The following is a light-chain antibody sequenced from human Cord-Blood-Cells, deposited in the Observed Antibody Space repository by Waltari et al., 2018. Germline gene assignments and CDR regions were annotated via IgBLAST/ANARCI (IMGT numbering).Light chain of an antibody. V-gene: IGKV3-15*01. CDR2: GVS. CDR1: QCVSSN. CDR3: QQYNNWPLT. J-gene: IGKJ4*01. Sequence: EIVMTHPPATLSVSPGQRATLSSRASQCVSSNLAWYQQKPGQAPRLLIYGVSTRGTGIPVRFSGSGSGTEFTLTICSLQSEDFAVYYCQQYNNWPLTFGGGTKVEIK.